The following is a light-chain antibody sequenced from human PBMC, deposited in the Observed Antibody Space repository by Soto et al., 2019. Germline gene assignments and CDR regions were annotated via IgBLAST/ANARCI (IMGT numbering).Light chain of an antibody. J-gene: IGLJ2*01. Sequence: HSVLTQPPSVSGAPGQRITISCTGSTSNIGAAYDVQWYQQLPRTAPKLLIYANRNRPSGVPDRFSGSKSGTSASLAITGLQAEDEADYYCQSYDSSLSVVFGGGTKVTVL. CDR3: QSYDSSLSVV. V-gene: IGLV1-40*01. CDR2: ANR. CDR1: TSNIGAAYD.